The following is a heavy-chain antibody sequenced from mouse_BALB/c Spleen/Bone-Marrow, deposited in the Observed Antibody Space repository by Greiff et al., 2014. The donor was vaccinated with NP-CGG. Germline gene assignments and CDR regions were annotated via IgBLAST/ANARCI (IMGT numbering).Heavy chain of an antibody. CDR3: ARSRDYYGNPLDY. V-gene: IGHV3-8*02. Sequence: EVQLQQSGPSLVKPSQTLSLTCSVTGDSITSGYWNWIRKFPGNKLEYMGYISYSGSTYYNPSLKSRISIIRDTSKNQYYLQLNSVTTEGTATYYCARSRDYYGNPLDYWGQGTTLTVSS. CDR2: ISYSGST. CDR1: GDSITSGY. D-gene: IGHD2-1*01. J-gene: IGHJ2*01.